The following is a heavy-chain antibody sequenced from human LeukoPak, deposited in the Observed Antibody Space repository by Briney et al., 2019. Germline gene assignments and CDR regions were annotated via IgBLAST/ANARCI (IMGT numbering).Heavy chain of an antibody. CDR3: ARGGGGDWLTHIDY. D-gene: IGHD3-9*01. CDR2: INPNSGGT. V-gene: IGHV1-2*02. J-gene: IGHJ4*02. Sequence: ASVKVSCKASGYTFTGYYMHLVRQAPGQGLEWMGWINPNSGGTNYAQKFQGRVTMTRDTSISTAYMELSRLRSDDTAVYYCARGGGGDWLTHIDYWGQGTLVTVSS. CDR1: GYTFTGYY.